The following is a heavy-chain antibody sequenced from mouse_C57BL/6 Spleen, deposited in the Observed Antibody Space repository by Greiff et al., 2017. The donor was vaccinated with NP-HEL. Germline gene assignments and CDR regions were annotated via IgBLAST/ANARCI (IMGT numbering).Heavy chain of an antibody. CDR1: GFTFSDYG. D-gene: IGHD2-5*01. CDR2: ISSGSSTI. CDR3: ARIYSNYAMDY. Sequence: EVHLVESGGGLVKPGGSLKLSCAASGFTFSDYGMHWVRQAPEKGLEWVAYISSGSSTIYYADTVKGRFTISRDNAKNTLFLQMTSLRSEDTAMYYCARIYSNYAMDYWGQGTSVTVSS. V-gene: IGHV5-17*01. J-gene: IGHJ4*01.